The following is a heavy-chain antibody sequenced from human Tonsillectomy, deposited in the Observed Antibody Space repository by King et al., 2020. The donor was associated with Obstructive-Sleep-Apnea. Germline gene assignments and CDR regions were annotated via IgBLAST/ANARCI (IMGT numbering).Heavy chain of an antibody. Sequence: VQLQESGPGLVKPSETLSLTCNVSGDSISSVGYYWRWIRQHPGRGLEWIGYIYYSGSAHYNPSLKSRLTISLDTSETHFSLKLTSLTAADTAVYYCARGWDIVVGPAALDYWGQGTLVTVSS. CDR2: IYYSGSA. D-gene: IGHD2-2*01. J-gene: IGHJ4*02. V-gene: IGHV4-31*03. CDR3: ARGWDIVVGPAALDY. CDR1: GDSISSVGYY.